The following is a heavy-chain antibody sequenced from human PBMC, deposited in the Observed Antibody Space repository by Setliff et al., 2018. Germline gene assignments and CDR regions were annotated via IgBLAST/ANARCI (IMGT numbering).Heavy chain of an antibody. CDR3: AKRGDTRTFDY. Sequence: ETLSLSCAASGFTFSSYSMNWVRQAPGKGLEWVSSISSSSSYIYYADSVKGRFTMSRDISKNTVYLHMTSLRAEDTAMYYCAKRGDTRTFDYWGQGTLVTVSS. J-gene: IGHJ4*02. V-gene: IGHV3-21*04. CDR2: ISSSSSYI. CDR1: GFTFSSYS. D-gene: IGHD5-18*01.